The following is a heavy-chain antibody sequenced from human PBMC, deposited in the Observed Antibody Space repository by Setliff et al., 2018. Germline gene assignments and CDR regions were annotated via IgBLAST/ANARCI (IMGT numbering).Heavy chain of an antibody. CDR3: ASSNYGILTGYYEGEVH. V-gene: IGHV4-34*01. D-gene: IGHD3-9*01. CDR2: INHSGRT. CDR1: RGSFSGYY. Sequence: SETLSPTCAFYRGSFSGYYWAWIRRPPGKGLGWIGEINHSGRTNYNPSLKSRVTISVDTSKNQFSLKLSSVTAADTAVYYCASSNYGILTGYYEGEVHWGQGTPVTVSS. J-gene: IGHJ4*02.